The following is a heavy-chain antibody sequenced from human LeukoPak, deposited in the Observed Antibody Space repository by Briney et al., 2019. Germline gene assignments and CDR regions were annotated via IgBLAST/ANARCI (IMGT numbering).Heavy chain of an antibody. J-gene: IGHJ4*02. Sequence: SETLSLTCTVSGGSISSSSYYWGWIRQPPGKGLEWIGSIYYSGSTYYNPSLRSRVTTSVDTTKNQFSLKLGSVTAADTAVYYCARLLKYSGSYYCDFWGQGTLVTVSS. D-gene: IGHD1-26*01. CDR1: GGSISSSSYY. V-gene: IGHV4-39*01. CDR3: ARLLKYSGSYYCDF. CDR2: IYYSGST.